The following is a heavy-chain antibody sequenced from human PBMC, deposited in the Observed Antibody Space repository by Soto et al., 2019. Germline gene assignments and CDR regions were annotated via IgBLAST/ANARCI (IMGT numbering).Heavy chain of an antibody. CDR3: TGEVASGY. CDR1: GFTVSTYG. J-gene: IGHJ4*02. CDR2: ISRDGGTK. V-gene: IGHV3-30*03. Sequence: QVQLVESGGGVVQPGRSLRLSCAVSGFTVSTYGMHWVRQAPGKGLEWVAVISRDGGTKYYVDSVKGRFTISRDNSRNTRFLEMNSLRSDDMAVYYCTGEVASGYWGQGTLVTVSS. D-gene: IGHD2-8*02.